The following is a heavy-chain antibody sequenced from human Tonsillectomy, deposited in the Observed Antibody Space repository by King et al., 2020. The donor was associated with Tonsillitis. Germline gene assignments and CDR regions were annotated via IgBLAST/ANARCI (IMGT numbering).Heavy chain of an antibody. V-gene: IGHV1-69*09. CDR3: ARSHGDGYNFVS. D-gene: IGHD5-24*01. CDR1: GGTFSSYV. CDR2: IISILGIA. J-gene: IGHJ4*02. Sequence: QLVQSGAEVKKPGSSVKVSCKASGGTFSSYVINWVRQAPGQGLEWMGRIISILGIANYAQKFQGRVTITADKSTSTAYMELSSLGSEDTAVFYCARSHGDGYNFVSWGQGTLVTVSS.